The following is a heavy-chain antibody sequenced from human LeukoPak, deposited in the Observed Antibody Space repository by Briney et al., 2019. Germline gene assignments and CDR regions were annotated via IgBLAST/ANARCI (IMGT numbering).Heavy chain of an antibody. V-gene: IGHV3-23*01. CDR1: GFTFSSYA. Sequence: GGSLRLSCAASGFTFSSYAMSWVRQAPGKGLEWVSAISGSGGGTYYADSVKGRFTISRDNSKNTLYLQMNSLRAEDTAVYYCAKDGLYSSSWHDYWGQGTLVTVSS. CDR2: ISGSGGGT. D-gene: IGHD6-13*01. J-gene: IGHJ4*02. CDR3: AKDGLYSSSWHDY.